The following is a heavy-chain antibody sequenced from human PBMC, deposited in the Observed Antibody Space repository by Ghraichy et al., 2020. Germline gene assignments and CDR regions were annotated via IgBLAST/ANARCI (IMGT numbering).Heavy chain of an antibody. CDR3: ARDGPVGYDSSGYYSSPYYFDY. J-gene: IGHJ4*02. V-gene: IGHV3-21*01. D-gene: IGHD3-22*01. CDR1: GFTFSSYS. Sequence: GGSLRLSCAASGFTFSSYSMNWVRQAPGKGLEWVSSSSSSSSYIYYADSVKGRFTISRDNAKNSLYLQMNSLRAEDTAVYYCARDGPVGYDSSGYYSSPYYFDYWGQGTLVTVSS. CDR2: SSSSSSYI.